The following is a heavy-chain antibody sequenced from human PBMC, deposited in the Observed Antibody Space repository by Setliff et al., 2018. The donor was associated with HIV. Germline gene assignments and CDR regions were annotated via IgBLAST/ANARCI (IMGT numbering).Heavy chain of an antibody. CDR1: GYTFTGYF. Sequence: ASVKVSCKASGYTFTGYFIHWVRQAPGQGLEWMGRIIPNSAGTNYAQKFQGRVTVTRGTSISTAYMELSRLRSDDTAVYYCATKVYCTNGVCLDAFDIWGQGTMVTVSS. D-gene: IGHD2-8*01. V-gene: IGHV1-2*06. CDR2: IIPNSAGT. J-gene: IGHJ3*02. CDR3: ATKVYCTNGVCLDAFDI.